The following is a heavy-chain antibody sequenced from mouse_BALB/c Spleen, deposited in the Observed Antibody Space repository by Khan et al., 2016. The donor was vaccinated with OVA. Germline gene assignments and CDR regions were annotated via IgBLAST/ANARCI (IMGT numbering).Heavy chain of an antibody. D-gene: IGHD2-10*01. J-gene: IGHJ4*01. CDR3: ARPPYFSYRLVY. V-gene: IGHV9-3-1*01. CDR2: INTYTGEP. CDR1: GYTFTNFG. Sequence: QIQLVQSGPELKKPGETVKISCKASGYTFTNFGMNWVKQAPGKGLKWMGWINTYTGEPTYADDFKGRFAFSLETSANTAYLQISNLKNEDTATYFCARPPYFSYRLVYWGQGTSVTVSS.